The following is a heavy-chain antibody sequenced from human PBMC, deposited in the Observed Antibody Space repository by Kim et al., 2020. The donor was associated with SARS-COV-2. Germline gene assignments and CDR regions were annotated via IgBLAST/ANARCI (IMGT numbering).Heavy chain of an antibody. CDR3: ARDPLEGMDV. CDR2: T. J-gene: IGHJ6*02. Sequence: TNYNPSLKSRVTISVDKSKNQFSLKLSSVTAADTAVYYCARDPLEGMDVWGQGTTVTVSS. V-gene: IGHV4-4*02.